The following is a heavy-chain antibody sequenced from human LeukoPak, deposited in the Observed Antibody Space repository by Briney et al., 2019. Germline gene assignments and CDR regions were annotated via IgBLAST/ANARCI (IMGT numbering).Heavy chain of an antibody. CDR1: GGSFSGYY. D-gene: IGHD1/OR15-1a*01. CDR2: INHSGST. J-gene: IGHJ6*02. Sequence: PSETLSLTCAVYGGSFSGYYWSWIRQPPGKGLEWIGEINHSGSTNYNPSLKSRVTISVDTSKNQFSLKLSSVTAADTAVYYCSLRTGDYYYYGMDVWGQGTTVTVSS. CDR3: SLRTGDYYYYGMDV. V-gene: IGHV4-34*01.